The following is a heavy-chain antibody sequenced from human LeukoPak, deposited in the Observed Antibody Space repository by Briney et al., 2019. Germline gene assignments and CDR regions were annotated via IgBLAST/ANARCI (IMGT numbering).Heavy chain of an antibody. J-gene: IGHJ3*02. CDR3: ANALPRRPFDM. V-gene: IGHV4-34*08. Sequence: GSLRLSCAASGFTFSDAWMTWVRQPPGKGLEWIGEINHSGSTNYNPSLKSRVTISVGTSKNQFSLKLGSVTAADTAVYYCANALPRRPFDMWGQGTVVTVSS. CDR1: GFTFSDAW. CDR2: INHSGST.